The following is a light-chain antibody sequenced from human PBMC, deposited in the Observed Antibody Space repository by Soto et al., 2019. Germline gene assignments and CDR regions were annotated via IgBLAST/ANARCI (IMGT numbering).Light chain of an antibody. CDR3: AACDYTLNGQV. J-gene: IGLJ3*02. V-gene: IGLV1-47*01. CDR1: RSNIGRNY. Sequence: QCVLPQPASASGTPGQRVSISCSGSRSNIGRNYVYWYQQLPGTAPKLLIQRNNKRPSGVPDRFSGSKSGTSVSLAISGLRSEDEATYYCAACDYTLNGQVLGGGTKVNVL. CDR2: RNN.